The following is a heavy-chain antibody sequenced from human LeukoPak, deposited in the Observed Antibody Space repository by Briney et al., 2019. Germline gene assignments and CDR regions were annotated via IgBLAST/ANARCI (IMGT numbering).Heavy chain of an antibody. CDR1: GGTFSSYA. J-gene: IGHJ4*02. CDR3: ARESDSGSYFFY. Sequence: GASVKVSCKASGGTFSSYAISWVRQAPGQGLEWMGGIIPIFGTANYAQKFQGRVTITTDESTSTAYMELSSLRSEDTAVYYCARESDSGSYFFYWGQGTLVTVSS. V-gene: IGHV1-69*05. D-gene: IGHD3-10*01. CDR2: IIPIFGTA.